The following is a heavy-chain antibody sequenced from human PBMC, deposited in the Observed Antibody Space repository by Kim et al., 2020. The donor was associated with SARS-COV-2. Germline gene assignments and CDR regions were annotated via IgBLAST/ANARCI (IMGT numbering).Heavy chain of an antibody. J-gene: IGHJ5*02. Sequence: PSLKRRVTISVDTSKNQFSLKLSSVTAADTAVYYCARGLWFGELGGWFDPWGQGTLVTVSS. V-gene: IGHV4-31*02. D-gene: IGHD3-10*01. CDR3: ARGLWFGELGGWFDP.